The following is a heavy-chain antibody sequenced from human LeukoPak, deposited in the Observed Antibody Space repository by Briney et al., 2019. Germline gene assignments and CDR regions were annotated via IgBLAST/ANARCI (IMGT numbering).Heavy chain of an antibody. Sequence: GESLKISCKGSGYSFTSYWIGWVRQMPGKGLEWMGIIYPGDSDTRYSPSFQGPVTISADKSISTAYLQWSSLKASDTAMYYCASNRSKTHLVYGSGSFSPRPDAFDIRGQGTMVAVSS. CDR1: GYSFTSYW. D-gene: IGHD3-10*01. CDR2: IYPGDSDT. CDR3: ASNRSKTHLVYGSGSFSPRPDAFDI. V-gene: IGHV5-51*01. J-gene: IGHJ3*02.